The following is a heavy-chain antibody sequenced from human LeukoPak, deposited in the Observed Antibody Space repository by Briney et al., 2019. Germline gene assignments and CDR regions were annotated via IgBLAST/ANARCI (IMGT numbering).Heavy chain of an antibody. CDR2: ISSSGGST. V-gene: IGHV3-23*01. CDR1: GFTFNYA. D-gene: IGHD2-8*02. J-gene: IGHJ4*02. Sequence: PGGSLRLSCAASGFTFNYAMSWVRQAPGKGLEWVSTISSSGGSTYYADSVKGRFTISRDNSKNTLYLQMNSLRAEDTAVYYCAKDPYGWYYIDYWGQGTLVTVSS. CDR3: AKDPYGWYYIDY.